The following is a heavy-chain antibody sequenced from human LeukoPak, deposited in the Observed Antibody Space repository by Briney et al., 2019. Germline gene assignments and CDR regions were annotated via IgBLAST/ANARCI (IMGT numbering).Heavy chain of an antibody. Sequence: GRSLRLSCAASGCTFSNSAMAWVRQAPGKGLEGVSAVRGKGENTYHADSLKDRFTISRDNYTNTQYLQMTSLRAEDTAVYYCATATPPHCSGGSCYLDYGGQGTLVTVSS. J-gene: IGHJ4*02. CDR3: ATATPPHCSGGSCYLDY. D-gene: IGHD2-15*01. CDR1: GCTFSNSA. CDR2: VRGKGENT. V-gene: IGHV3-23*01.